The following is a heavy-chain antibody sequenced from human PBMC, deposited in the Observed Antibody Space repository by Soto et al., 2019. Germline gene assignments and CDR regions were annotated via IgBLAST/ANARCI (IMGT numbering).Heavy chain of an antibody. D-gene: IGHD3-22*01. V-gene: IGHV1-18*01. CDR1: GYRFTSYG. CDR3: ARGGYYDSSGSRNYHYYGMYV. Sequence: ASVEVSCKASGYRFTSYGISWVRQAPGQGLEWLGWISAYDDNTKYAQTLQGRVSMSTDTSTNTAYMELRSLRSDDTAMYYCARGGYYDSSGSRNYHYYGMYVWGQGTTVTVSS. CDR2: ISAYDDNT. J-gene: IGHJ6*02.